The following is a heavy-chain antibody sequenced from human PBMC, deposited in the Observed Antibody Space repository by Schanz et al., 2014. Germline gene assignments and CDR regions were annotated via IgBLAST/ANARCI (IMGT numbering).Heavy chain of an antibody. Sequence: EVHLLESGGGLVQPGGSLRLSCAASGFTFSNHALSWVRQAPGKGLEWVSGIGGSGVTIYYADSVKGRFTISRDNAKNSLFLQMNSLSAEDTAVYYCAKVAPAATYLDSWGLGTLVTVSS. J-gene: IGHJ4*02. V-gene: IGHV3-23*01. CDR3: AKVAPAATYLDS. CDR2: IGGSGVTI. CDR1: GFTFSNHA. D-gene: IGHD2-2*01.